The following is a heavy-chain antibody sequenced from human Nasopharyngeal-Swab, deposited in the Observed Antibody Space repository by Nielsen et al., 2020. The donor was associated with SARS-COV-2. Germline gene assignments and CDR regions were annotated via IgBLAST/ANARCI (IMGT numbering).Heavy chain of an antibody. CDR2: IWYDGSNK. CDR3: ASGKDFYFDY. D-gene: IGHD1-26*01. CDR1: GFTFSSYG. Sequence: GGSLRLSCAASGFTFSSYGMHWVRKAPGKGLEWVAVIWYDGSNKYYADSVKGRFTISRDNSKNTLYLQMNSLRAEDTAVYYCASGKDFYFDYWGQGTLVTVSS. J-gene: IGHJ4*02. V-gene: IGHV3-33*01.